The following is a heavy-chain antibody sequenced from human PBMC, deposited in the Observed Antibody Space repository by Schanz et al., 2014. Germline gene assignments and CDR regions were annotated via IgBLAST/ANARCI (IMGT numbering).Heavy chain of an antibody. J-gene: IGHJ6*02. V-gene: IGHV3-21*04. Sequence: EVQLVESGGGLVKPGGSLRLSCAASGFTFSYYNMNWVRQAPGKGLEWVSSISNGGGYIYYADSVKGRFTISRDNAKNSVYLQMNSLRAEDTALYYCAKEEVYVDSNGMDVWGQGTTVTVSS. CDR3: AKEEVYVDSNGMDV. CDR2: ISNGGGYI. CDR1: GFTFSYYN. D-gene: IGHD2-8*01.